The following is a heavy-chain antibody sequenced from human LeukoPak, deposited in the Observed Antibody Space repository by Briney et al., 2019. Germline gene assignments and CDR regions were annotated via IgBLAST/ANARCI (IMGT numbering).Heavy chain of an antibody. V-gene: IGHV4-59*01. CDR2: IYYSGST. Sequence: SETLPLTCTVSGGSISSYYWSWIRQPPGKGLEWIGYIYYSGSTNYNPSLKSRVTISVDTSKNQFSLKLSSVTAADTAVYYCARDLGYSYGHFDYWGQGTLVTVSS. CDR3: ARDLGYSYGHFDY. D-gene: IGHD5-18*01. CDR1: GGSISSYY. J-gene: IGHJ4*02.